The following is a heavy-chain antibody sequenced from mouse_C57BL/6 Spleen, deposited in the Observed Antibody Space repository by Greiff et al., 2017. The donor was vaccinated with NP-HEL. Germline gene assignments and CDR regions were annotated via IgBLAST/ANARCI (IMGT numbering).Heavy chain of an antibody. CDR3: ASFDAYRSWYFDV. Sequence: QVQLQQSGPELVKPGASVKISCKASGYAFSSSWMNWVKQRPGKGLEWIGRIYPGDGDTNYNGKFKGKATLTADKSSSTAYMQLSSLTSEDSAVYFCASFDAYRSWYFDVWGTGTTVTVSS. CDR1: GYAFSSSW. CDR2: IYPGDGDT. J-gene: IGHJ1*03. D-gene: IGHD2-10*01. V-gene: IGHV1-82*01.